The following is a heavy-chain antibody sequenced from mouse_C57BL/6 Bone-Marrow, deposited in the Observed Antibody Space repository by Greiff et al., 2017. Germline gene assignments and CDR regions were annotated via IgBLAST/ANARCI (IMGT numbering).Heavy chain of an antibody. J-gene: IGHJ2*01. CDR1: GYSITSGYY. CDR3: ARGCSSDY. CDR2: ISYDGSN. D-gene: IGHD1-1*01. V-gene: IGHV3-6*01. Sequence: VQLQQSGPGLVKPSQSLSLTCSVTGYSITSGYYWNWIRQFPGNKLEWMGYISYDGSNNYNPSLKNRISITRDTSKNQFFLKLNSVTTEDTATYYCARGCSSDYWGQGTTLTVSS.